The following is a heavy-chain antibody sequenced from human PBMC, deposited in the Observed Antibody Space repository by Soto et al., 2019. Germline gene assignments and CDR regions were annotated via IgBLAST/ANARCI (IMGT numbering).Heavy chain of an antibody. J-gene: IGHJ5*02. D-gene: IGHD6-13*01. V-gene: IGHV4-30-4*01. CDR3: ARDIAAALGAWFDP. CDR2: IYYTGTT. CDR1: GGSLSSGDLY. Sequence: SETLCLTCTVSGGSLSSGDLYWSWIRQPPGNGLEWIVYIYYTGTTQYNPSLRSRVAMSLDTSKNQFSLKLSSVTAADTAVYYCARDIAAALGAWFDPWRQGTLVTVSS.